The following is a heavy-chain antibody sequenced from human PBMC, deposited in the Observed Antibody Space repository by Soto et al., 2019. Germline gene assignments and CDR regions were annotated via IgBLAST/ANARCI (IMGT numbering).Heavy chain of an antibody. Sequence: ASVKVSCKASGFSFTGYYIHWLRQAPGQGLEWMGWINAHSGGTEYAQKFQGGVTLTRDTSIATAYLTLTSLTSDDTSLYYCAKDLTRQLAYWLDPWGQGTQVTVSS. CDR2: INAHSGGT. CDR3: AKDLTRQLAYWLDP. D-gene: IGHD6-6*01. J-gene: IGHJ5*02. V-gene: IGHV1-2*02. CDR1: GFSFTGYY.